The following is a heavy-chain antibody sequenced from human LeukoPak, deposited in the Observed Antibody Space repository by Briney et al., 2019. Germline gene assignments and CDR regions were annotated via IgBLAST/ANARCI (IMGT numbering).Heavy chain of an antibody. CDR2: IYYSGST. CDR1: GGSISSSSYY. J-gene: IGHJ4*02. CDR3: ARHDLTVDALD. V-gene: IGHV4-39*01. D-gene: IGHD4-23*01. Sequence: PSETLSLTCTVSGGSISSSSYYWGWIRQPPGKGLEWIGGIYYSGSTYYNPSLKSRVTISVDTSKNQFSLKLSSVTAADTAVYYCARHDLTVDALDWGQGTLVTVCS.